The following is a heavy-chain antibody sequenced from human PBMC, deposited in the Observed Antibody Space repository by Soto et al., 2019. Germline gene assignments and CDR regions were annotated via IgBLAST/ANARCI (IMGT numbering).Heavy chain of an antibody. Sequence: QVQLVQSGAEVKKPGSSVKFSCKASAGTFSSYSINWVRQAPGQGLEWMGEIIPIFGTANYAQKFQGSVTITADESTSTAYMELSSLRSEDTAVYYCARDGGRHSGGIDYWGQGTLVTVSS. V-gene: IGHV1-69*01. D-gene: IGHD1-26*01. J-gene: IGHJ4*02. CDR2: IIPIFGTA. CDR3: ARDGGRHSGGIDY. CDR1: AGTFSSYS.